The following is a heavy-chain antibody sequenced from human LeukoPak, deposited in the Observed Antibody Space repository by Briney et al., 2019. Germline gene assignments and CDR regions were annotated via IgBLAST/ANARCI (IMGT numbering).Heavy chain of an antibody. CDR3: ATTLRQDNLQYYYDSSGYYY. D-gene: IGHD3-22*01. Sequence: SETLSLTCAVYGGSFSGYYWSWIRQPPGKGLEWIGEINHSGSTNYNPSLKSRVTISVDTSKNQFSLKLSSVTAADTAVYYCATTLRQDNLQYYYDSSGYYYWGQGTLVTVSS. J-gene: IGHJ4*02. CDR2: INHSGST. V-gene: IGHV4-34*01. CDR1: GGSFSGYY.